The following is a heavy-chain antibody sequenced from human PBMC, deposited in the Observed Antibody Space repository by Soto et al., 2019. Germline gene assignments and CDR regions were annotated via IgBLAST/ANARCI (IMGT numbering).Heavy chain of an antibody. CDR1: GFTFTSYS. CDR2: INPSSSYI. CDR3: ARMGTPPAAILYYYSYGMDV. V-gene: IGHV3-21*01. Sequence: EVQLVESGGGLVKPGGSLRLSCAASGFTFTSYSMNWVRQAPGKGLEWVSSINPSSSYIFYADSVKGRFTISRDNAKKSLYLQMNSLRPEDAAVYYCARMGTPPAAILYYYSYGMDVWGQGTTVTVSS. J-gene: IGHJ6*02. D-gene: IGHD2-2*01.